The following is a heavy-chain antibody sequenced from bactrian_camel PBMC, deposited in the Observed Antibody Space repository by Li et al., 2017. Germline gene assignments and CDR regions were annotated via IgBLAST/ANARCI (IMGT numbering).Heavy chain of an antibody. V-gene: IGHV3S10*01. D-gene: IGHD8*01. CDR1: GSTFSDYY. Sequence: VQLVESGGGLVQPGGSLRLSCTSSGSTFSDYYMTWVRQAPGKGLEWVSGIDRVGVGYYLDSVKGRFTISRDNAKDTVWLQMNSLKPEDTALYYCTTAFNMVITGIWGQGTQVTVS. CDR3: TTAFNMVITGI. J-gene: IGHJ4*01. CDR2: IDRVGVG.